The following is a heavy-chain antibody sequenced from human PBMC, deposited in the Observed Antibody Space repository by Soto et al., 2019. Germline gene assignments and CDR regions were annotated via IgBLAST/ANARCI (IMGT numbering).Heavy chain of an antibody. CDR3: ARGPRFLEWLLSRPLYYFDY. CDR1: GGSISSGGYY. Sequence: QVQLQESGPGLVKPSQTLSLTCTVSGGSISSGGYYWSWIRQHPGKGLEWIGYIYYSGSTYYNPSLKSRVTIAVDTSKNQFSLKLSSVTAADTAVYYCARGPRFLEWLLSRPLYYFDYWGQGTLVTVSS. D-gene: IGHD3-3*01. J-gene: IGHJ4*02. CDR2: IYYSGST. V-gene: IGHV4-31*03.